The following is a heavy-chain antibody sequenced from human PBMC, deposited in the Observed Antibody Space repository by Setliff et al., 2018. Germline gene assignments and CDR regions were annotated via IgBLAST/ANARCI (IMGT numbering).Heavy chain of an antibody. D-gene: IGHD1-1*01. CDR1: GGSISSISYY. Sequence: SETLSLTCTVPGGSISSISYYWGWIRQPPGKGLEWIGTVYDSGTTYYNPSLKSRVTIFVDTSKNQFSLKLTSVTAADTAVYYCARTGTYRYFDYWGRGTLVTV. J-gene: IGHJ4*02. CDR2: VYDSGTT. CDR3: ARTGTYRYFDY. V-gene: IGHV4-39*01.